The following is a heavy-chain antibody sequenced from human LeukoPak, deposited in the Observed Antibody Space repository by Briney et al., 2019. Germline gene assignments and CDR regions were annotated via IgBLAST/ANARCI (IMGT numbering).Heavy chain of an antibody. D-gene: IGHD5/OR15-5a*01. Sequence: PGGSLRLSCAASGFTFSTYAMDWVRQAPGKGLEWVGRIETKAHGGTTKYAASVKGRFTISRDDAKNTLYLQMNRLKIEDTATYYCSTDPFYDSAGFAFWGQGTLVTVSS. CDR2: IETKAHGGTT. CDR1: GFTFSTYA. J-gene: IGHJ4*02. V-gene: IGHV3-15*06. CDR3: STDPFYDSAGFAF.